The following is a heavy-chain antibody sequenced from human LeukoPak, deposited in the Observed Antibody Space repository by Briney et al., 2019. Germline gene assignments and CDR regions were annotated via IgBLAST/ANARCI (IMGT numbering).Heavy chain of an antibody. D-gene: IGHD1-1*01. V-gene: IGHV3-21*01. CDR2: ISSSSSYI. CDR1: GFTFSSYS. Sequence: GGSLRLSCAASGFTFSSYSMNWVRQAPGKGLEWVSSISSSSSYIYYADSVKGRFTISRDNAKNSLYLQMNSLRAEDTAVYYCARVSASTGTPSVWGQGTLVTASS. J-gene: IGHJ4*02. CDR3: ARVSASTGTPSV.